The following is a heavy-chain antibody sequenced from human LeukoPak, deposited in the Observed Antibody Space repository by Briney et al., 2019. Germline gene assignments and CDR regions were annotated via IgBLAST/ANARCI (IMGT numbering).Heavy chain of an antibody. J-gene: IGHJ4*02. Sequence: KPGESLKISCKGSGYGFTTYWIGWVRQMPGKGLEWMGIIYPGDSDTRYSPSFQGQVTISADKSISTAYLQWSGLKAADTAIYYCGRTSGANAEFDYWGQGTLVTVSS. CDR1: GYGFTTYW. CDR2: IYPGDSDT. V-gene: IGHV5-51*03. D-gene: IGHD4/OR15-4a*01. CDR3: GRTSGANAEFDY.